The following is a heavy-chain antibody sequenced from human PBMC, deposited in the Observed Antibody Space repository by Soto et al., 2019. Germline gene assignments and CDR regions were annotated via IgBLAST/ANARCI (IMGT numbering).Heavy chain of an antibody. CDR3: GRDLTSNANCIDP. Sequence: PSETLSLTXSVSGDYIHVGGYYWTWIRQRPGKGLEWMGYIYYTGKTYYNPSLESRLTMSVDRSKNQFSLRLTSVTAADTAVYFCGRDLTSNANCIDPWGQGTLVTVSS. CDR2: IYYTGKT. J-gene: IGHJ5*02. CDR1: GDYIHVGGYY. D-gene: IGHD2-2*01. V-gene: IGHV4-30-4*01.